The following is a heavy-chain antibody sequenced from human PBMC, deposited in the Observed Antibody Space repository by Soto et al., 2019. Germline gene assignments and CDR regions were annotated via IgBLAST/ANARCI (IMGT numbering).Heavy chain of an antibody. Sequence: SGPTLVNPTQTLTLTCTFSGFSLSTSGMCVSWIRQPPGKALEWLALIDWDDDKYYSTSLKTRLTISKDTSKNQVVLTMTNMDPVDTATYYCARIRSSPYYYGMDVWAQGTTVTVSS. D-gene: IGHD6-13*01. V-gene: IGHV2-70*01. CDR2: IDWDDDK. CDR3: ARIRSSPYYYGMDV. J-gene: IGHJ6*02. CDR1: GFSLSTSGMC.